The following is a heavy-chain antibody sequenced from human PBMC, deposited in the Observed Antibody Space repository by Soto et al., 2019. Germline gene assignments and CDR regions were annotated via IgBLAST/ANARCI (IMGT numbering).Heavy chain of an antibody. Sequence: GGSLRLSCAASGFTFSSYSMNWVRQAPGKGLEWVSYISSSSSTIYYAASVKGRFTISRDNAKNSLYLQMNSLRAEDTAVYYCARERGYSGYDSGWFDPWGQGTLVTVSS. V-gene: IGHV3-48*01. CDR2: ISSSSSTI. D-gene: IGHD5-12*01. CDR1: GFTFSSYS. CDR3: ARERGYSGYDSGWFDP. J-gene: IGHJ5*02.